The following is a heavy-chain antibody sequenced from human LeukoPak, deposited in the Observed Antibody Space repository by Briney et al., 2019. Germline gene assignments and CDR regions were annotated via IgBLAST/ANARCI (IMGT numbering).Heavy chain of an antibody. CDR2: ISYDGSNE. Sequence: GGSLRLSCAASGFTFSYYGMHWVRQAPGKGLEWVVVISYDGSNEYYADSVKGRFTISRDSSKNTLYLQMNSLRAEDTAVYYCAKAYGGYESHHYYYGMDVWGQGTTVTVSS. D-gene: IGHD5-12*01. J-gene: IGHJ6*02. CDR3: AKAYGGYESHHYYYGMDV. V-gene: IGHV3-30*18. CDR1: GFTFSYYG.